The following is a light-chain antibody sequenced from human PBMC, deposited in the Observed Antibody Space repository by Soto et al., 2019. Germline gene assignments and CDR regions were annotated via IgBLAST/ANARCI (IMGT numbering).Light chain of an antibody. CDR2: DVT. J-gene: IGLJ2*01. V-gene: IGLV2-14*01. Sequence: QSALTQPASVSGSPGQTITISCTGPSSDVGGYTSVSWYQQHPGKAPKRLIYDVTYRPSGVSTRFSGSKSGNTASLTISGLQAEDEADYYCSSFTSSIVVFGGGTKLTVL. CDR3: SSFTSSIVV. CDR1: SSDVGGYTS.